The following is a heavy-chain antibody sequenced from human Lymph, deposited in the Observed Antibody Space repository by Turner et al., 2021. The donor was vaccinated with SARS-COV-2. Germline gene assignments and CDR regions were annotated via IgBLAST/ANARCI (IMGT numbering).Heavy chain of an antibody. CDR2: IWYDGSNK. J-gene: IGHJ4*02. D-gene: IGHD1-26*01. Sequence: QVQLVESGGGVVQPGRSLRLAWAASGFTFSTYGMHWVRQAPGQGLEWVAVIWYDGSNKYYADSVKGRFTISRDNSKNTLYLQMNSLRAEDTAVYYCAREGEVGATGFDCWGQGTLVTVSS. CDR1: GFTFSTYG. CDR3: AREGEVGATGFDC. V-gene: IGHV3-33*01.